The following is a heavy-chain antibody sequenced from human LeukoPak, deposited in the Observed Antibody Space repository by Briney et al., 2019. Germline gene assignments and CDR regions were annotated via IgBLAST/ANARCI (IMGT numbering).Heavy chain of an antibody. CDR3: AGCGGDCYSANWFDP. CDR1: GYIFTSYD. D-gene: IGHD2-21*02. CDR2: MNPNSRNT. Sequence: ASVRVSCKTSGYIFTSYDINWVRQAPGQGLEWMGWMNPNSRNTGYAQKFQGRVTMTGDTSINTAYMYLSSLRAEDTAVYYCAGCGGDCYSANWFDPWGQGTLVTVSS. J-gene: IGHJ5*02. V-gene: IGHV1-8*01.